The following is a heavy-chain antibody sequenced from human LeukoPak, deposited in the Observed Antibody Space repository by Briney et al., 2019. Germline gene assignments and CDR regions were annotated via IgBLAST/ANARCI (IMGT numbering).Heavy chain of an antibody. V-gene: IGHV1-2*02. CDR2: INPNSGGT. CDR3: ARGPHGRIYDILTGFDY. D-gene: IGHD3-9*01. Sequence: ASLKVSCKASGYTFTGYYMHWVRQAPAQRREWVGWINPNSGGTNYAQKFKGRVTMTGDTSIRTAHMELRRLSSDDTAVYYCARGPHGRIYDILTGFDYWGQGTLVTVSS. J-gene: IGHJ4*02. CDR1: GYTFTGYY.